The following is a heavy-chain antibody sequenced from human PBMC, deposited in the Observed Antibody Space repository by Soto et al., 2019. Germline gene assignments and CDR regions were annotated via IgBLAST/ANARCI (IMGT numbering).Heavy chain of an antibody. D-gene: IGHD3-16*01. V-gene: IGHV1-46*01. J-gene: IGHJ4*02. Sequence: GASVKVSCKASGYIFTRYYMHWVRQAPGQGLEWMGIINPSGGSTSYTQKFQGRVTMTRDTSTSTVYMDLSSLRSEDTAVYYCARGLLGVGSPYYFDYWGQGTLVTVSS. CDR1: GYIFTRYY. CDR3: ARGLLGVGSPYYFDY. CDR2: INPSGGST.